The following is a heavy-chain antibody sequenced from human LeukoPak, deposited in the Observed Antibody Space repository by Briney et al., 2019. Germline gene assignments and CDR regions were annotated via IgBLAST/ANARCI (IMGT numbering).Heavy chain of an antibody. CDR3: AKANWVSNADAVW. D-gene: IGHD1-1*01. CDR1: GFSFSIYA. J-gene: IGHJ4*02. V-gene: IGHV3-23*01. Sequence: HPGGSLRLSCAASGFSFSIYAISWVSQAPARGREWVSSMRGGGETFYADSVKGRFTLSRDDSRNTVYLQLNNLRVEDTAIYYCAKANWVSNADAVWWGQGTQVTVSS. CDR2: MRGGGET.